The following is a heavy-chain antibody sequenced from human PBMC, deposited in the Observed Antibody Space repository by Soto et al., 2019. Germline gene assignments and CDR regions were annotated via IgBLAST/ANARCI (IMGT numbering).Heavy chain of an antibody. CDR2: IIPLFGTT. CDR1: GGTFNNYA. V-gene: IGHV1-69*13. J-gene: IGHJ3*02. Sequence: SVKVSCKASGGTFNNYAIRWVRQAPGQGLEWMGGIIPLFGTTNYAQKFQGRVTITADESTSTAYMELSSLRSEDTAFYYCARPRSHYYDRSAERAFDIWGQGTMVTVSS. D-gene: IGHD3-22*01. CDR3: ARPRSHYYDRSAERAFDI.